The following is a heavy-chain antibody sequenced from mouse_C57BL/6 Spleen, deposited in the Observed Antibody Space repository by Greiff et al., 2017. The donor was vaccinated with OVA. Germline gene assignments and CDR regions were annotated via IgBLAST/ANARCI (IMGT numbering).Heavy chain of an antibody. D-gene: IGHD2-3*01. V-gene: IGHV1-69*01. J-gene: IGHJ2*01. Sequence: QVQLQQPGAELVMPGASVKLSCKASGYTFTSYWMHWVKQRPGQGLEWIGEIDPSDSYTNYNQKFKGKSTLTVDKSSSTAYMQLSSLTSKDSAVYYCARNDGYYFDYWGQGTTLTVSS. CDR3: ARNDGYYFDY. CDR2: IDPSDSYT. CDR1: GYTFTSYW.